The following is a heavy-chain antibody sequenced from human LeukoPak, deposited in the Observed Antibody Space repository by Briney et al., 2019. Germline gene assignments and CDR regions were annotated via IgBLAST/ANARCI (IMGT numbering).Heavy chain of an antibody. CDR3: TRAYDYGDLDAFDI. V-gene: IGHV3-49*04. CDR2: IRSKAYGGTT. D-gene: IGHD4-17*01. J-gene: IGHJ3*02. CDR1: GFTFGDYA. Sequence: GGSLRLSCTASGFTFGDYAMSWVRQAPGKGLEGVGFIRSKAYGGTTEYAASVKGRFTISRDDSKSIAYLQMNSLKTEDTAVYYCTRAYDYGDLDAFDIWGQGTMVTVSS.